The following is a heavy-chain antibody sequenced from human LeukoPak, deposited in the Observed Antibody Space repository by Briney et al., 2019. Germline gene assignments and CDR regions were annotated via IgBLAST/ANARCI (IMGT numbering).Heavy chain of an antibody. CDR3: ARQTGSGLFILP. Sequence: PSETLSLTCTASGGSITNTNYYWAWIRQSPGKGLEWIGSIYYSGNTYYNASLKSQVSISIDTSKNQFSLRLTSVTAADTAVYYCARQTGSGLFILPGGQGTLVTVSS. CDR2: IYYSGNT. V-gene: IGHV4-39*01. J-gene: IGHJ4*02. CDR1: GGSITNTNYY. D-gene: IGHD3/OR15-3a*01.